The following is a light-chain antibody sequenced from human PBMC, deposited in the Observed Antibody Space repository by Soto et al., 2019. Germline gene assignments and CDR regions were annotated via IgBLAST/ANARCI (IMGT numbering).Light chain of an antibody. V-gene: IGKV1-39*01. CDR1: QSISSY. J-gene: IGKJ1*01. Sequence: DIKMTQSPSSLSASVGDRVTLACRASQSISSYLNWYQQKPGKAPKLLIHSASTLQSGGPSRFSGSGSGTEFALASSSLQPDDFATYYCQHYSSDTRTFGQGTKVEIK. CDR2: SAS. CDR3: QHYSSDTRT.